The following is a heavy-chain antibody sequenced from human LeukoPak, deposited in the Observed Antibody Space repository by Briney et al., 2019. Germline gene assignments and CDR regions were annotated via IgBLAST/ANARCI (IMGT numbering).Heavy chain of an antibody. CDR2: INHSGST. CDR3: ARLLGYSSSSVDY. Sequence: TSETLSLTCAVYGGSFSGYYWSWIRQPPGKGLEWIGEINHSGSTNYNPSLKSRVTISVDTSKNQFSLKLSSVTAADTAVYCCARLLGYSSSSVDYWGQGTLVTVSS. D-gene: IGHD6-6*01. J-gene: IGHJ4*02. V-gene: IGHV4-34*01. CDR1: GGSFSGYY.